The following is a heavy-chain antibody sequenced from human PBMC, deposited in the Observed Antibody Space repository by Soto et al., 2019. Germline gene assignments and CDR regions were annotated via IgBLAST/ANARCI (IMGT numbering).Heavy chain of an antibody. J-gene: IGHJ5*01. D-gene: IGHD3-22*01. V-gene: IGHV4-39*01. Sequence: SETLSLTCTVSGGSISSSSYYWGWIRQPPGKGLEWIGGINYSGSTNYNPSLKSRVTISVDTSKNQFSLKLSSMTAADTAVYYCARGSSGYYYTWFDSWGQGTLVTVS. CDR1: GGSISSSSYY. CDR2: INYSGST. CDR3: ARGSSGYYYTWFDS.